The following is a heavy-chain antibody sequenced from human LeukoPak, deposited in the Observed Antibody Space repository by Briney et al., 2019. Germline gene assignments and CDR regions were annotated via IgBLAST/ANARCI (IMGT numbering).Heavy chain of an antibody. J-gene: IGHJ4*02. Sequence: GGSLRLSCAASGFTFSSYEMNWVRPAPGKGLEWVSYISSSGSTIYYADPVKGRFSICKDNAKNSLYLQMNSLRAEDTALYYCATASYIVATDYYFDYWGQGTLVTVSS. V-gene: IGHV3-48*03. CDR1: GFTFSSYE. CDR3: ATASYIVATDYYFDY. D-gene: IGHD5-12*01. CDR2: ISSSGSTI.